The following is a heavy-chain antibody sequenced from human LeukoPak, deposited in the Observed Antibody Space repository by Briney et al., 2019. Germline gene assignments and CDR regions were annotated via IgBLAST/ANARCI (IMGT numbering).Heavy chain of an antibody. CDR1: GGSISSYY. CDR2: IYYSGST. J-gene: IGHJ6*03. V-gene: IGHV4-59*01. Sequence: PSETLSLTCTVSGGSISSYYWSWIRQPPGEGLEWIGYIYYSGSTNYNPSLKSRVTISVDTSKNQFSLKLSSVTAADTAVYYCARDTDYYGSGSFSSYYYYYYMDVWGKGTTVTISS. CDR3: ARDTDYYGSGSFSSYYYYYYMDV. D-gene: IGHD3-10*01.